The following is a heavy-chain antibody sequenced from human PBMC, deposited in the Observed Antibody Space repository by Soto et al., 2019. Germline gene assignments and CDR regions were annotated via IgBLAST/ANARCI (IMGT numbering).Heavy chain of an antibody. CDR3: ARDANRSSYTFDL. CDR2: IPYTGST. V-gene: IGHV4-59*01. Sequence: LSLTCTVSRGSINNSYWTWIRQPPGKGLEWIGYIPYTGSTNHNPSLRGRVSMSVDTSNNQFSLKVTSVTAADTAVYYCARDANRSSYTFDLWGQGALVTGSS. CDR1: RGSINNSY. D-gene: IGHD6-6*01. J-gene: IGHJ5*02.